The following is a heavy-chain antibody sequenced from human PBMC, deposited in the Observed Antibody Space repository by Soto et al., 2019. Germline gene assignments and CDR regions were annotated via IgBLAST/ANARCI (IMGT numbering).Heavy chain of an antibody. CDR1: GFTFSRYS. Sequence: PAGSLRLSCAASGFTFSRYSMHWVRQAPGQGLEWVALMSYDGSNKFYADSVKSRVTISRDKSKNTLYLKMNSLSAEDTAIYYCARDGGSYFDAYDGIDVWGQGTMVTVSS. D-gene: IGHD1-26*01. CDR3: ARDGGSYFDAYDGIDV. J-gene: IGHJ6*02. V-gene: IGHV3-30-3*01. CDR2: MSYDGSNK.